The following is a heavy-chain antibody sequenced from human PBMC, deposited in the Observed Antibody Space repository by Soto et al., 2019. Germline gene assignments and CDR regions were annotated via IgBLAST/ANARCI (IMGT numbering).Heavy chain of an antibody. CDR2: ISSSGSTI. CDR3: ARDNTGIAARPEYDY. J-gene: IGHJ4*02. D-gene: IGHD6-6*01. Sequence: GGSLRLSCAASGFTFSDYYMSWIRQAPGKGLEWVSYISSSGSTIYYADSVRGRFTISRDNAKNSLYLQMNSLRAEDTAVYYCARDNTGIAARPEYDYWGQGTLVTVSS. V-gene: IGHV3-11*01. CDR1: GFTFSDYY.